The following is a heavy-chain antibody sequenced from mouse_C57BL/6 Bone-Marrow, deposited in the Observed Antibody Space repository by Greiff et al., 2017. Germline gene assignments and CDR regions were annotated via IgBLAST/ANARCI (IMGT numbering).Heavy chain of an antibody. D-gene: IGHD1-1*01. CDR2: INPNNGGT. CDR1: GYTFTDYN. V-gene: IGHV1-18*01. CDR3: ARGVRGSSLYFFDY. J-gene: IGHJ2*01. Sequence: EVKLVESGPELVKPGASVKIPCKASGYTFTDYNMDWVKQSHGKSLEWIGDINPNNGGTIYNQKFKGKATLTVDKSSSTAYMELRSLTSEDTAVYYCARGVRGSSLYFFDYGGQGTTLTVSS.